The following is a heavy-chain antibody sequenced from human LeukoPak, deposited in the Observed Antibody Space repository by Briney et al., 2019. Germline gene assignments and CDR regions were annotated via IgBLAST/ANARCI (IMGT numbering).Heavy chain of an antibody. CDR3: AKERRYFDWLLSSSALDY. CDR2: ISGSGGST. Sequence: GGSLRLSCAASGFTFSSYAMSWVRQAPGKGLEWVSAISGSGGSTYYADSVKGRSTISRDNSKNTLYLQMNSLRAEDTAVYYCAKERRYFDWLLSSSALDYWGQGTLVTVSS. J-gene: IGHJ4*02. D-gene: IGHD3-9*01. CDR1: GFTFSSYA. V-gene: IGHV3-23*01.